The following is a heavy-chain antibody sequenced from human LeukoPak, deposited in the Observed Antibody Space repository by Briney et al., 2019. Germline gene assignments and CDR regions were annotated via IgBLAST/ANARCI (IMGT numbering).Heavy chain of an antibody. CDR2: INPNSGGT. Sequence: ASVKVSCKASGYTFTGYYMHWVRQASGQGLEYMGWINPNSGGTNYAQKFQGRVTMTRDTSITTACMELSRLTSDDTAVYYCARDRGDPYSFDYWGQGTMVTVSS. CDR3: ARDRGDPYSFDY. V-gene: IGHV1-2*02. CDR1: GYTFTGYY. D-gene: IGHD2-21*01. J-gene: IGHJ4*02.